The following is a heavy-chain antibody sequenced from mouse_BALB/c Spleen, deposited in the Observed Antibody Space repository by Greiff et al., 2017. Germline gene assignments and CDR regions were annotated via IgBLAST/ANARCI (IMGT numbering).Heavy chain of an antibody. CDR1: GFSLTSYG. Sequence: VQLVESGPGLVAPSQSLSITCTVSGFSLTSYGVHWVRQPPGKGLEWLGVIWAGGSTNYNSALMSRLSISKDNSKSQVFLKMNSLQTDDTAMYYCARGDGYGFAYWGQGTLVTVSA. CDR2: IWAGGST. V-gene: IGHV2-9*02. D-gene: IGHD2-3*01. J-gene: IGHJ3*01. CDR3: ARGDGYGFAY.